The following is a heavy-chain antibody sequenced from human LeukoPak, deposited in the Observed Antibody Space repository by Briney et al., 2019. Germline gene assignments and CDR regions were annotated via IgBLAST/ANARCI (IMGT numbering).Heavy chain of an antibody. J-gene: IGHJ6*03. CDR3: ARLARGSGYYSYYYMDV. CDR2: FFYSGIP. V-gene: IGHV4-39*01. D-gene: IGHD3-10*01. Sequence: SETLSLTCTVSGDSINSSSYYWGWIRQPPGKGLEWIGSFFYSGIPYYNPSLKSRVTISVDTSKNQFSLKLTSVTAADTAVYYCARLARGSGYYSYYYMDVWGKGTTVTISS. CDR1: GDSINSSSYY.